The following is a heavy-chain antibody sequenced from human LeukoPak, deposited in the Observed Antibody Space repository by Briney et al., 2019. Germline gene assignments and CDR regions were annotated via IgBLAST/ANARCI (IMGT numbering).Heavy chain of an antibody. J-gene: IGHJ4*02. CDR1: GGSISSYY. Sequence: PSETLSLTCTVSGGSISSYYWSWIRQPPGKGLEWIGYIYYSGSTNYNPSLKSRVTISVDTSKNQFSLKLSSVTAADTAVYYCASLPYYYDSSGYYFDYWGQGTLVTVSS. V-gene: IGHV4-59*01. CDR3: ASLPYYYDSSGYYFDY. CDR2: IYYSGST. D-gene: IGHD3-22*01.